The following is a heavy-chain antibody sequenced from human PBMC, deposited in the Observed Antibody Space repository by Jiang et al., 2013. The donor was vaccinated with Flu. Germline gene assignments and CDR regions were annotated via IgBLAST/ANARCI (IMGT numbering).Heavy chain of an antibody. CDR3: ARDSVLPYYYDSSGYIGGYFQH. J-gene: IGHJ1*01. D-gene: IGHD3-22*01. CDR1: GFTFSSYA. V-gene: IGHV3-30-3*01. CDR2: ISYDGSNK. Sequence: RLSCAASGFTFSSYAMHWVRQAPGKGLEWVAVISYDGSNKYYADSVKGRFTISRDNSKNTLYLQMNSLRAEDTAVYYCARDSVLPYYYDSSGYIGGYFQHWGQGTLVTVSS.